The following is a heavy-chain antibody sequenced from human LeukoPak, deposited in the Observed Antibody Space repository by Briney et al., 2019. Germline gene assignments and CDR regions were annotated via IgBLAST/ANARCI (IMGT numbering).Heavy chain of an antibody. D-gene: IGHD3-22*01. Sequence: ASVKVSCKASGYTFTGYYMHWVRQAPGQGLEWMGWINPDSGGTNYAQKFQGRVTMTRDTSISTAYMELSRLRSDDTAVYYCARDVDSSGYYSSGVGYWGQGTLVTVSS. V-gene: IGHV1-2*02. CDR3: ARDVDSSGYYSSGVGY. CDR1: GYTFTGYY. J-gene: IGHJ4*02. CDR2: INPDSGGT.